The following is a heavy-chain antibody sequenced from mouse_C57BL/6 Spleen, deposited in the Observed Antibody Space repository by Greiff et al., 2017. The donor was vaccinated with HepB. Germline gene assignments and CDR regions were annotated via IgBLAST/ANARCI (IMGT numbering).Heavy chain of an antibody. CDR1: GYTFTSYW. CDR2: IHPNSGST. Sequence: QVQLKQPGAELVKPGASVKLSCKASGYTFTSYWMHWVKQRPGQGLEWIGMIHPNSGSTNYNEKFKSKATLTVDKSSSTAYMQLSSLTSEDSAVYYCARGGYDLYYAMDYWGQGTSVTVSS. D-gene: IGHD2-2*01. J-gene: IGHJ4*01. CDR3: ARGGYDLYYAMDY. V-gene: IGHV1-64*01.